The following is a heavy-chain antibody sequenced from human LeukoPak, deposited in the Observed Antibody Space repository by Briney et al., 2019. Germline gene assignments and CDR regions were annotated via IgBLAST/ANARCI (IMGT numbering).Heavy chain of an antibody. CDR3: AIFVPVAGQRWYYFDY. Sequence: GESLKISCKGSGYSFTSYWIGWVRQMPGKGLEWMGITYPGDSDTRYSPSFQGQVTISADKSISTAYLQWSSLKASDTAMYYCAIFVPVAGQRWYYFDYWGQGTLVTVSS. CDR1: GYSFTSYW. V-gene: IGHV5-51*01. J-gene: IGHJ4*02. CDR2: TYPGDSDT. D-gene: IGHD6-19*01.